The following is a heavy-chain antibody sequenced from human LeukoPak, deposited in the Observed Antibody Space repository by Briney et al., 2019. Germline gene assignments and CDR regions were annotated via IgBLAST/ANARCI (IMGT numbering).Heavy chain of an antibody. J-gene: IGHJ4*02. V-gene: IGHV3-23*01. D-gene: IGHD3-3*01. Sequence: GGSLRLSCAASGFTFSSYAMSWVRQAPRKGLEWVSAISGSGGSTYYADSVKGRFTISRDNSKNTLYLQMNSLRAEDTAVYYCAKDSLYYDSTEFDYWGQGTLVTVSS. CDR2: ISGSGGST. CDR3: AKDSLYYDSTEFDY. CDR1: GFTFSSYA.